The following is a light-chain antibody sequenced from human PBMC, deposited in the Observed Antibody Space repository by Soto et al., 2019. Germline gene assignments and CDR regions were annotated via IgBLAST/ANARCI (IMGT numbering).Light chain of an antibody. CDR3: CSFAGSYTLL. CDR2: DVN. V-gene: IGLV2-11*01. CDR1: SSDIGVYNY. J-gene: IGLJ2*01. Sequence: QSVLTQPRSVSGSPGQSVTISCTGSSSDIGVYNYVSWFQQHPGKAPTLMIYDVNKRPSGVPDRFSGSKSGYTASLTISGLQADDEADYYCCSFAGSYTLLFGGGTKLTVL.